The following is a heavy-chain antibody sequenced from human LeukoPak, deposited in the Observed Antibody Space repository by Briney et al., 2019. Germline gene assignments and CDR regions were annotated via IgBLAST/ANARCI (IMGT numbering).Heavy chain of an antibody. Sequence: ASVKVSCKASGGILGNYAISWVRQAPGQGLEWMGGIVPLFDRSKYAQNFQGRVTVTMDESTSTAFMELTSLRFEDTAVYYCATGLEGLTWYFDSWGQGTPVTVSS. CDR3: ATGLEGLTWYFDS. J-gene: IGHJ4*02. V-gene: IGHV1-69*05. CDR1: GGILGNYA. CDR2: IVPLFDRS. D-gene: IGHD6-19*01.